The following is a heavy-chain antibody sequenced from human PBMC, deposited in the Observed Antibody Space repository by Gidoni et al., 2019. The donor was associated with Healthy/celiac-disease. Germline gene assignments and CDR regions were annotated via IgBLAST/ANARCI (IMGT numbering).Heavy chain of an antibody. CDR3: ARGPGYSGYDGPFDY. V-gene: IGHV3-30-3*01. D-gene: IGHD5-12*01. CDR1: VLPFRSYA. J-gene: IGHJ4*02. Sequence: QVQLVESGGGVVQPGRSLRLSCAASVLPFRSYAMHGVRLDPGKGLEWVAVISYDGSNKYDADSVKGRFTISRDNSKNTLYLQMNSLRAEDTAVYYCARGPGYSGYDGPFDYWGQGTLVTVSS. CDR2: ISYDGSNK.